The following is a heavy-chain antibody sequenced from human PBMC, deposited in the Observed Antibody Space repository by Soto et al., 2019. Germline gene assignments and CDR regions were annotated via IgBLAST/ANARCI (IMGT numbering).Heavy chain of an antibody. J-gene: IGHJ5*02. CDR3: ARELRYYYDSSGSSWFDP. CDR1: GFTFSDYY. D-gene: IGHD3-22*01. V-gene: IGHV3-11*05. Sequence: GGSLRLSCAASGFTFSDYYMSWIRQAPGKGLEWVSYISSSSSYTNYADSVKGRFTISRDNAKNSLYLQMNSLRAEDTAVYYCARELRYYYDSSGSSWFDPWGQGTLVTVSS. CDR2: ISSSSSYT.